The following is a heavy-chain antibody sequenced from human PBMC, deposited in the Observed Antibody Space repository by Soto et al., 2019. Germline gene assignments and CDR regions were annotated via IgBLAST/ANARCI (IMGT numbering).Heavy chain of an antibody. V-gene: IGHV3-48*01. Sequence: EVQLVESGGDLVQPGGSLRLSCAASGFTFSTYSMNWVRQAPGKELEWVSYISSGSGTIHYADSVKGRFTISRDNAKNSLYLQMDSLRAEDTAVYYCAGGTWSGGVWRTDYWGQGTLVTVSS. D-gene: IGHD3-3*01. CDR3: AGGTWSGGVWRTDY. CDR2: ISSGSGTI. J-gene: IGHJ4*02. CDR1: GFTFSTYS.